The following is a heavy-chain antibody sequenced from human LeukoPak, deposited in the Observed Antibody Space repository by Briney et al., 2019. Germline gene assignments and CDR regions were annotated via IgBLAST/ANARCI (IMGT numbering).Heavy chain of an antibody. D-gene: IGHD6-13*01. V-gene: IGHV1-2*02. CDR1: GYTFTGYY. CDR2: INPNSGGT. J-gene: IGHJ4*02. Sequence: ASVKVSCKASGYTFTGYYMHWVRQAPGQGLEWMGWINPNSGGTNYAQKFQGRVTMTRDTSISTAYMELSRLRSDDTAVYYCASLSTGIAAAGRIDYWGQGTLVTVSS. CDR3: ASLSTGIAAAGRIDY.